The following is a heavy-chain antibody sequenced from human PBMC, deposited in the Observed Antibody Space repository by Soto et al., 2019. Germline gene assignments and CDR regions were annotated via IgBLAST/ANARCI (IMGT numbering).Heavy chain of an antibody. CDR2: ITDTGGDT. CDR3: ARGSTDSYPGSRIFDF. J-gene: IGHJ4*02. V-gene: IGHV3-23*01. Sequence: ETLGISCIASGSTFGSRARSGVRQAPGEGLEWVSTITDTGGDTKYADPVRGRFTMSRDNSKKTLYLQMNSLRVEDSALYYCARGSTDSYPGSRIFDFWGRGTLVTVSS. D-gene: IGHD2-15*01. CDR1: GSTFGSRA.